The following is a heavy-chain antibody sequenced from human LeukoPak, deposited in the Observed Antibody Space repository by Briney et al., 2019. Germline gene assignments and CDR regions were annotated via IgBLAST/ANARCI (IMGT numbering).Heavy chain of an antibody. CDR2: ISYDGGNK. CDR1: GFTFNTYA. V-gene: IGHV3-30*03. CDR3: ARSGCTDGVCYTVSYFAY. J-gene: IGHJ4*02. Sequence: GGSLRFSCAASGFTFNTYAIHRVRQAPGKGLEWVAIISYDGGNKYSADSVKGRFTISRDNSKNTLYLQMNSLRAEDTAVYYCARSGCTDGVCYTVSYFAYWGQGTLVTVSS. D-gene: IGHD2-8*01.